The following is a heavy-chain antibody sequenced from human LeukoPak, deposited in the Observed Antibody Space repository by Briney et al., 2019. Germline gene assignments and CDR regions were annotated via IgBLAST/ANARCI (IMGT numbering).Heavy chain of an antibody. J-gene: IGHJ4*02. Sequence: GGSLRLSCAASGFTFSSYAMSWVRQAPGKGLEWVSAISGSGGSTYYADSVRGRFTISRDNSKNTLYLQMNSLRAEDTAVYYCAKASAMIVVVSKHFDYWGQGTLVTVSS. D-gene: IGHD3-22*01. V-gene: IGHV3-23*01. CDR2: ISGSGGST. CDR1: GFTFSSYA. CDR3: AKASAMIVVVSKHFDY.